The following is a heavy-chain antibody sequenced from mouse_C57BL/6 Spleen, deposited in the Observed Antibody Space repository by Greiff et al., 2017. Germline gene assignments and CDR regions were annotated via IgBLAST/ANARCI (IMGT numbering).Heavy chain of an antibody. Sequence: QVQLKQPGAELVKPGASVKLSCKASGYTFTSYWMQWVKQRPGQGLEWIGEIDPSDSYTNYNQKFKGKATLTVDTSSSTAYMQLSSLTSEDSAVYYCARRDYYGSSWFAYWGQGTLVTVSA. CDR3: ARRDYYGSSWFAY. CDR2: IDPSDSYT. D-gene: IGHD1-1*01. J-gene: IGHJ3*01. V-gene: IGHV1-50*01. CDR1: GYTFTSYW.